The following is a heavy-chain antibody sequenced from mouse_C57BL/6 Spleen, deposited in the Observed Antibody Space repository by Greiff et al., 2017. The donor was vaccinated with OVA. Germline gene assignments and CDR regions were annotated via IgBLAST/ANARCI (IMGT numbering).Heavy chain of an antibody. Sequence: QVQLQQPGAELVKPGASVKMSCKASGYTFTSYWTTWVKQRPGQGLEWIGDIYPGSGSTNYNEKFKSKATLTVDTSSSTAYMQLSSLTSEDSAVYYCARGTTVYWYFDVWGTGTTVTVSS. D-gene: IGHD1-1*01. CDR1: GYTFTSYW. CDR2: IYPGSGST. J-gene: IGHJ1*03. V-gene: IGHV1-55*01. CDR3: ARGTTVYWYFDV.